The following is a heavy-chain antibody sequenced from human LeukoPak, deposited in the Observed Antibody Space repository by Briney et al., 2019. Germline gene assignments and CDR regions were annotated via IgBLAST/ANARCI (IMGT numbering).Heavy chain of an antibody. V-gene: IGHV1-69*13. CDR1: GGTFSSYA. J-gene: IGHJ6*03. Sequence: GASVKVSCKASGGTFSSYAISWVRQAPGQGLEWMGGIIPIFGTANYAQKFQGRVTITADESTSTAYMELSSLRSEDTAVYYCARADGFLEWLSPPDYYYYYMDVWGKGTTVTVSS. D-gene: IGHD3-3*01. CDR2: IIPIFGTA. CDR3: ARADGFLEWLSPPDYYYYYMDV.